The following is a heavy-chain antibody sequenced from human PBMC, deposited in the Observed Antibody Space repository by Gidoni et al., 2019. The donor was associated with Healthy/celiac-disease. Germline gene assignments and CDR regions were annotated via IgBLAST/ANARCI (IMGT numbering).Heavy chain of an antibody. Sequence: QLQLQESGPGLVKPSDTLSLTCPVSGGSISSSSYSWGWLRQPPGKGLEWIGSIYYSGSTYYNPSLKSRVTISVDTSKNQFSLKLSSVTAADTAVYYCATHLRGYCSSTSCYGWFDPWGQGTLVTVSS. D-gene: IGHD2-2*01. V-gene: IGHV4-39*01. J-gene: IGHJ5*02. CDR1: GGSISSSSYS. CDR2: IYYSGST. CDR3: ATHLRGYCSSTSCYGWFDP.